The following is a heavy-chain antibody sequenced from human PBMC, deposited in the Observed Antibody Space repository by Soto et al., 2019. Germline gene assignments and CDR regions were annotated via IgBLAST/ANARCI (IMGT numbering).Heavy chain of an antibody. J-gene: IGHJ4*02. D-gene: IGHD1-1*01. V-gene: IGHV1-18*01. Sequence: QVQLAQSGAEVKKPGASVTVSCKASGYSFSTYGISWVRQAPGQGLEWEGWISVHNDYTRYATELQGRVTMTADTSTSTAYMELRSLTSEDPAVYFWARIEHNFGPHDCWGQGTLVTVTS. CDR1: GYSFSTYG. CDR3: ARIEHNFGPHDC. CDR2: ISVHNDYT.